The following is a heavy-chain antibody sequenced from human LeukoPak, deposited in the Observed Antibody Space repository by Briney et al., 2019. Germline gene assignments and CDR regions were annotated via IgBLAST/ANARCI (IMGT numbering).Heavy chain of an antibody. V-gene: IGHV4-30-4*02. CDR1: GGSISSGDYY. CDR2: IYYSGST. J-gene: IGHJ4*02. CDR3: ASGPESYYFDY. Sequence: PSETLSLTCTVSGGSISSGDYYWSWIRQPPGKGLEWIGYIYYSGSTYYNPSLKSRVTISLDTSKNHLSLKMTSVTVADTAMYYCASGPESYYFDYWGQGALVTVSS.